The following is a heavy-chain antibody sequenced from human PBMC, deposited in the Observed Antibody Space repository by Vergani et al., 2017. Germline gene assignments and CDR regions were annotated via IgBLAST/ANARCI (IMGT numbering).Heavy chain of an antibody. CDR2: IYVSGIT. Sequence: QVQLQESGPGLVKPSQTLSLTCTVSGASINNDFYYWHGIRQPAGKGLEWIGRIYVSGITNYNSSLQSRVSMSADTSKNQFSLTLTSVTAADTAFYYCARENKQLRPRAFDLCVQGTMVTVSS. CDR1: GASINNDFYY. J-gene: IGHJ3*01. V-gene: IGHV4-61*02. CDR3: ARENKQLRPRAFDL. D-gene: IGHD4-23*01.